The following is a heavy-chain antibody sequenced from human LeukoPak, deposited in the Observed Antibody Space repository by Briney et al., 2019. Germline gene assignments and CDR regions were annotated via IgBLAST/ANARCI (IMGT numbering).Heavy chain of an antibody. CDR1: GGSISSGDYY. Sequence: SETLSLTCTVSGGSISSGDYYWSWIRQPPVEGLEWIGYIYYSGSTYYNPSLKSRVTISVDTSKNQFSLKLSSVTAAATAVYYCARAPRYDSSGYNFDYWGQGTLVTVSS. D-gene: IGHD3-22*01. CDR2: IYYSGST. V-gene: IGHV4-30-4*01. J-gene: IGHJ4*02. CDR3: ARAPRYDSSGYNFDY.